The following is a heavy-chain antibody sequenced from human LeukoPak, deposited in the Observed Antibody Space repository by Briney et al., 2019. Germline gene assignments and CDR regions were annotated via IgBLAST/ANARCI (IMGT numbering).Heavy chain of an antibody. CDR2: INHSGST. CDR1: GGSFSGYY. J-gene: IGHJ4*02. D-gene: IGHD3-10*01. V-gene: IGHV4-34*01. Sequence: SETLSLTCAVYGGSFSGYYWSWIRQPPGKGLEWIGEINHSGSTNYNPSLKSRVTISVDTSKNQFSLKLSSVTAADTAVYYCARGNVLLWFGELLYYFDYWGQGTLVTVSS. CDR3: ARGNVLLWFGELLYYFDY.